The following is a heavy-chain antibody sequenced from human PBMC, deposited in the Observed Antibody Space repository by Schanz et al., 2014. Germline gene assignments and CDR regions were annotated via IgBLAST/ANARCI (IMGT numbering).Heavy chain of an antibody. V-gene: IGHV3-23*01. CDR3: AKQIHYDILTVTRN. CDR1: GFTFNSYA. D-gene: IGHD3-9*01. Sequence: DVQLLESGGGLVQPGGSLRLSCAASGFTFNSYAMTWVRQAPGKGLEWVSSISHSGGSKYYADSVKGRFTISRDNSKNTLYLLRNSLRAEDTAVYYGAKQIHYDILTVTRNWGQGTLVTDSS. CDR2: ISHSGGSK. J-gene: IGHJ4*02.